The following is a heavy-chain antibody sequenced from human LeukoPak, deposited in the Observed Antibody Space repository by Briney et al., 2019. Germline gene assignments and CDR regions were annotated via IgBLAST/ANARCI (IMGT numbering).Heavy chain of an antibody. V-gene: IGHV3-23*01. Sequence: PGGSLRLSCAASGFTFSNYAMSWVRQAPGKGLEWVSLISGSGGNTYYADSVKGRFTISRDNSKNTLYLQMSSLRAEDTALYHCAKDGFRGDCSDGSCYPFGYWGQGTLVTVPS. CDR2: ISGSGGNT. CDR1: GFTFSNYA. D-gene: IGHD2-15*01. J-gene: IGHJ4*02. CDR3: AKDGFRGDCSDGSCYPFGY.